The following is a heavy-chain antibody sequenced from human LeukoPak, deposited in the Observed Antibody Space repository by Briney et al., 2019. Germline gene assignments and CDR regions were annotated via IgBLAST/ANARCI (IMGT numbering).Heavy chain of an antibody. D-gene: IGHD6-19*01. Sequence: GGSLRLSCAASGFTLSSYAMSWVRHAPGKGLERVSTIRGSGGGTYYADSVKGRFTISRDNSKNTLYLQMNSLRDEDTALYYCAKAGIGVVGYFDYWGQGTLVTVSS. CDR3: AKAGIGVVGYFDY. CDR2: IRGSGGGT. J-gene: IGHJ4*02. V-gene: IGHV3-23*01. CDR1: GFTLSSYA.